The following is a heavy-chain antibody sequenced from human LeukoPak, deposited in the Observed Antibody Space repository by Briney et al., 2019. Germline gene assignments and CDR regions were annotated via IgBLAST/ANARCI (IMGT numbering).Heavy chain of an antibody. CDR1: GYSFTSYW. CDR2: IYPGDSDT. CDR3: ARAVVVPAAPSIYFDY. V-gene: IGHV5-51*01. Sequence: GESLKISCKGSGYSFTSYWIGWVRQMPGKGLEWMGIIYPGDSDTRYSPSFQGQATISADKSISTAYLQWSSLKASDTAMYYCARAVVVPAAPSIYFDYWGQGTLVTVSS. J-gene: IGHJ4*02. D-gene: IGHD2-2*01.